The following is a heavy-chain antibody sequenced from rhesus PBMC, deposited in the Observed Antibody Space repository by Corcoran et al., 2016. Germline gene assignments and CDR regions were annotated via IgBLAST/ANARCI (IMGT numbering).Heavy chain of an antibody. Sequence: QLQLQESGPGLVKPSETLSLTCAVSGGSIRSNNWSWIRQPQGKGLEWIGRIAGSGVSTDYNPSLKMRVTMSTDTSKNQFSLKLSSMSAADTAVYYCARGGYGYPFDFWGQGVLVTVSS. V-gene: IGHV4-173*01. CDR2: IAGSGVST. D-gene: IGHD5-36*01. J-gene: IGHJ4*01. CDR1: GGSIRSNN. CDR3: ARGGYGYPFDF.